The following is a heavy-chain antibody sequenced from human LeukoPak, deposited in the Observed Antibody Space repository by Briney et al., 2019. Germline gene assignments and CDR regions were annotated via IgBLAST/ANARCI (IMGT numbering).Heavy chain of an antibody. CDR1: GGSISSISSY. Sequence: PSETLSLTCTVSGGSISSISSYWGWIRRPPGKGLEWLGSIYNSGNTYYNPSLKSRVTISVDTSKNQFSLKLSSVTAADTAVYYCARGLYYDSSGYYFDYWGQGTLVTVSS. J-gene: IGHJ4*02. CDR2: IYNSGNT. D-gene: IGHD3-22*01. CDR3: ARGLYYDSSGYYFDY. V-gene: IGHV4-39*07.